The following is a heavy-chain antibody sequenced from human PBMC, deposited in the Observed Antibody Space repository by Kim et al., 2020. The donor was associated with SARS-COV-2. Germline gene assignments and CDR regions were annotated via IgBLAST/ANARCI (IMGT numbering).Heavy chain of an antibody. D-gene: IGHD3-10*01. CDR2: LYSGGNT. CDR3: ARALMDPVYFYYYGMAV. Sequence: GGSLRLSCVVSGLSVSSSYMSWVRQAPGKGLEWVSVLYSGGNTYYGNSVNGRFTISRDNSKNTLYLQMSNLRAEDTAVYYCARALMDPVYFYYYGMAVWGLGTTVSVSS. J-gene: IGHJ6*02. CDR1: GLSVSSSY. V-gene: IGHV3-53*01.